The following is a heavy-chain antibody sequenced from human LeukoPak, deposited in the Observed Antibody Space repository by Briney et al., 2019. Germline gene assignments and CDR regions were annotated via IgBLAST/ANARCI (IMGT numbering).Heavy chain of an antibody. Sequence: GGSPRLSCAASGFTFSGYAMSWVRQAPGKGLEWVSAVSNSDGTTYYADSVKGRFTISRDNSKNTLYLQMNSLRAEDTAVYYCAKTSDPSSYLDYWGQGTLVTVSS. CDR3: AKTSDPSSYLDY. V-gene: IGHV3-23*01. CDR1: GFTFSGYA. CDR2: VSNSDGTT. D-gene: IGHD5-18*01. J-gene: IGHJ4*02.